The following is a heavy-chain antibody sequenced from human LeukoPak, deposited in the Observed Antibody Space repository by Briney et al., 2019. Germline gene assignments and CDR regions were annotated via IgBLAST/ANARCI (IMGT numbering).Heavy chain of an antibody. Sequence: SETLSLTCTVSGGSISSSSYYWGWIRQHPGKGLEWIGSIYYSGSTYYNPSLKSRVTISVDTSKNQFSLKLSSLTATDTAVYYCASSKYYYASGSYSPWGQGTLVTVSS. CDR3: ASSKYYYASGSYSP. V-gene: IGHV4-39*01. D-gene: IGHD3-10*01. CDR1: GGSISSSSYY. J-gene: IGHJ5*02. CDR2: IYYSGST.